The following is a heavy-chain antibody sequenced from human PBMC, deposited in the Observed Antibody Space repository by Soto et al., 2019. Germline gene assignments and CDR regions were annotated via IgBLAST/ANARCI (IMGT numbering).Heavy chain of an antibody. Sequence: QVQLVQSGAEVKKPGASVKVSCKASGYTFASYAISWMRQAPGQGLEWMGGISAYNGNTNYAQKLQGRVTMTTDTSTSTAYVELRSLRSDDTAVYYCARDPPRPDYWGQGTLVTVSS. V-gene: IGHV1-18*01. J-gene: IGHJ4*02. CDR3: ARDPPRPDY. CDR2: ISAYNGNT. CDR1: GYTFASYA. D-gene: IGHD1-1*01.